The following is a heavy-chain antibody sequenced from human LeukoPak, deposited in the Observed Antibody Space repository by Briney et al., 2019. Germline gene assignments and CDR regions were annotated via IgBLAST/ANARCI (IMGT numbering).Heavy chain of an antibody. D-gene: IGHD6-6*01. CDR1: GCSISNYY. CDR2: IYYSGST. J-gene: IGHJ5*02. CDR3: ARGPGQFVRTPPRGWFDP. V-gene: IGHV4-59*01. Sequence: SETLSLTCTVSGCSISNYYWSCIRQPPGKGLEWSGFIYYSGSTNYNPPPNNRLTISVVKSKNQFSLKVMSATPADPAVYDCARGPGQFVRTPPRGWFDPWGQGTLVTVSS.